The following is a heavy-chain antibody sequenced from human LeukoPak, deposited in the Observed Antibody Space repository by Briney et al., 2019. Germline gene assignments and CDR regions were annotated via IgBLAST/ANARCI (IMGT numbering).Heavy chain of an antibody. CDR2: INPNTGGT. CDR3: ARVDTAMLTYFDY. V-gene: IGHV1-2*02. D-gene: IGHD5-18*01. CDR1: GYTFTGYY. J-gene: IGHJ4*02. Sequence: ASVKVSCKASGYTFTGYYIHWVRQAPGQGLEWMGWINPNTGGTNYAQKFQGRVTMTRDTSISTAYMELSRLRSDDTAVYYCARVDTAMLTYFDYWGQGTLVTVSS.